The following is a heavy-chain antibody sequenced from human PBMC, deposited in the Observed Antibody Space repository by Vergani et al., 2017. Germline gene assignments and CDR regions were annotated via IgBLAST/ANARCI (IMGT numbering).Heavy chain of an antibody. Sequence: EVQLLESGGGSAQPGESLRLSCVASGFTFTAHGLNWVRQAPGKGLEWVSGISGQNFRTHYADSVKGRFTISRDDSKNTVYLQINSLRAEDTAVYYCAARYSSSWAGAFDIWGQGTMVTVSS. V-gene: IGHV3-23*01. CDR3: AARYSSSWAGAFDI. CDR2: ISGQNFRT. D-gene: IGHD6-13*01. CDR1: GFTFTAHG. J-gene: IGHJ3*02.